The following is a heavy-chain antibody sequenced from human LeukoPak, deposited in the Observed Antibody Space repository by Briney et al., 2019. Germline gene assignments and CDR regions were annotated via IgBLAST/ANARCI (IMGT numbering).Heavy chain of an antibody. Sequence: GGSLRLSCAASGFTFSSSAMSWVRQAPGKGLEWVSTISGSGGSTYYADSVKGRFTLSRDNSKNTLNLQMNSLRAEDTAVYYCAKGENYDFWSGTIFDYWGQGTLVTVSS. J-gene: IGHJ4*02. V-gene: IGHV3-23*01. CDR2: ISGSGGST. CDR1: GFTFSSSA. D-gene: IGHD3-3*01. CDR3: AKGENYDFWSGTIFDY.